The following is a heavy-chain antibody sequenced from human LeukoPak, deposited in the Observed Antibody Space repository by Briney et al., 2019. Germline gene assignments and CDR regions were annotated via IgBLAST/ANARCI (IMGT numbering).Heavy chain of an antibody. V-gene: IGHV1-18*01. CDR1: GGTFSSHA. J-gene: IGHJ4*02. CDR3: ARDFESSTSWFDY. Sequence: ASVKVSCKASGGTFSSHAISWVRQAPGQGLEWMGWISAYNGNTNYAPKVQGRVTMTTDASTSTAYMELRNLRSDDTAVYYCARDFESSTSWFDYWGQGALVTVSS. D-gene: IGHD2-2*01. CDR2: ISAYNGNT.